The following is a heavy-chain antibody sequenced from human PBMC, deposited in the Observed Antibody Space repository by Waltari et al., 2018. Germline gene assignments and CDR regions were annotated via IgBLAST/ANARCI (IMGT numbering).Heavy chain of an antibody. CDR3: ARGGLIRYPNWFDP. V-gene: IGHV4-31*03. D-gene: IGHD3-9*01. J-gene: IGHJ5*02. Sequence: QVQLQESGPGLVKPSQTLSLTCTVSGGSISSGGYYWSWIRQHPGKGLEWIGYIYYSGRTYYNPSLKSRVTISVDTSKNQFSLKLSSVTAADTAVYYCARGGLIRYPNWFDPWGQGTLVTVSS. CDR1: GGSISSGGYY. CDR2: IYYSGRT.